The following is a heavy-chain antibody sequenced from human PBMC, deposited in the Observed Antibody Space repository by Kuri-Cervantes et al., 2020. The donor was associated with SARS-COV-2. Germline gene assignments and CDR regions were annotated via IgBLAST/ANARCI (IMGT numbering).Heavy chain of an antibody. D-gene: IGHD1-1*01. CDR1: GCSFTSYW. J-gene: IGHJ3*02. V-gene: IGHV5-51*01. Sequence: KVSCKGSGCSFTSYWIGWVRQMPGKGLEWMGIIYPGDSDTRYSPSFQGQVTISADKSISTAYLQWSSLKASDTAMYYCARVPSGAYNDAFDIWGQGTMVTVSS. CDR3: ARVPSGAYNDAFDI. CDR2: IYPGDSDT.